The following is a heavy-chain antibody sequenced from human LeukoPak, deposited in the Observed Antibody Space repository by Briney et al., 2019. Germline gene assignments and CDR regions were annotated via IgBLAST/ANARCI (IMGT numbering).Heavy chain of an antibody. CDR3: ARGIRGSSSSYYSSSYYYYYMDV. J-gene: IGHJ6*03. CDR1: GVSMSSYS. D-gene: IGHD6-6*01. CDR2: IYYSGST. V-gene: IGHV4-59*08. Sequence: KPSETLSVSCAVSGVSMSSYSWSWIRQPPGKGLEWVGCIYYSGSTNYNPSLKSRVTISVDTSKNQSSLMLSSVTAAYTAVYYCARGIRGSSSSYYSSSYYYYYMDVWGKGTTVTVSS.